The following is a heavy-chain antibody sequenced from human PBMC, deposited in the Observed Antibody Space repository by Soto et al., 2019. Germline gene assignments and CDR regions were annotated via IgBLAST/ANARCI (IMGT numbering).Heavy chain of an antibody. V-gene: IGHV4-59*01. Sequence: SETLSLTCTVSGVSISSYYWSWIRQPPGKGLEWIGYIYYSGSTNYNPSLKSRVTISVDTSKNQFSLKLSSVTAADTAVYYCARESLDFVVVVAATEYYYYYRDVWGKGTTVTASS. D-gene: IGHD2-15*01. CDR3: ARESLDFVVVVAATEYYYYYRDV. CDR1: GVSISSYY. CDR2: IYYSGST. J-gene: IGHJ6*03.